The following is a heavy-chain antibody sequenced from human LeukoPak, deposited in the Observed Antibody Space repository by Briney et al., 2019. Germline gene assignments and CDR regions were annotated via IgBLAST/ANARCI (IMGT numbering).Heavy chain of an antibody. Sequence: ASVKVSCKASGYTFTSYGISWVRQAPGQGLEWMGWISAYNGNTNYAQKLQGRGTMTTDTSTSTAYVELSSLRSEDTAVYYCATALPGSQLEVVVATIDAFDIWGQGTMVTVSS. CDR2: ISAYNGNT. V-gene: IGHV1-18*01. CDR1: GYTFTSYG. J-gene: IGHJ3*02. D-gene: IGHD2-15*01. CDR3: ATALPGSQLEVVVATIDAFDI.